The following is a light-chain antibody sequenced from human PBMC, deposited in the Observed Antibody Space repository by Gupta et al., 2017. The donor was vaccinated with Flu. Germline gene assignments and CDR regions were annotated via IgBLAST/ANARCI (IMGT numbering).Light chain of an antibody. CDR2: EVS. CDR3: SSYTGSSRRV. Sequence: SITISWNGTSSDVGGYNYCSWHQQQAGQAPKRIIYEVSNRPSGASNLFSCSKSGNTASLTISGLQAEDEADYYCSSYTGSSRRVFGGGTKLTVL. J-gene: IGLJ3*02. CDR1: SSDVGGYNY. V-gene: IGLV2-14*01.